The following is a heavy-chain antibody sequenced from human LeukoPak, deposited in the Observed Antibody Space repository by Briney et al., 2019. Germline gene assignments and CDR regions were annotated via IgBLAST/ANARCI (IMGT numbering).Heavy chain of an antibody. Sequence: GGSLRLSCAASGFTFSGYFMNWVRQAPGKGLEWVSYISTGSNTIYYADSVKGRFTISRDNAKNSLYLQMNSLRAEDTAVYYCAREYCSSTSCYHDYWGQGTLVTVSS. D-gene: IGHD2-2*01. CDR3: AREYCSSTSCYHDY. V-gene: IGHV3-48*01. CDR1: GFTFSGYF. CDR2: ISTGSNTI. J-gene: IGHJ4*02.